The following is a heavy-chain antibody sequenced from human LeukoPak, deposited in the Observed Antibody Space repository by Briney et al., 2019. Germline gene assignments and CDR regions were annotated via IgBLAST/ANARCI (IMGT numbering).Heavy chain of an antibody. CDR2: ISAYNGNT. CDR3: VREGDYGDYRVYYYGMDV. J-gene: IGHJ6*02. Sequence: ASVKVSCKASGYTFTSYGISWVRQAPGQGLEWMGWISAYNGNTNYAQKLQGRVTMTTDTSTSTAYMELRSLRSDDTAVYYCVREGDYGDYRVYYYGMDVWGQGTTVTVSS. D-gene: IGHD4-17*01. V-gene: IGHV1-18*01. CDR1: GYTFTSYG.